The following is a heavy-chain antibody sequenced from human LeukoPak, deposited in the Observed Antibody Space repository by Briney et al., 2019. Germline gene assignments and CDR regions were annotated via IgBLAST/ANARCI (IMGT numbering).Heavy chain of an antibody. J-gene: IGHJ4*02. CDR3: ARVGYYYDSSGYGSWVFDY. CDR2: INPSGGST. CDR1: GYTFTSYY. V-gene: IGHV1-46*01. D-gene: IGHD3-22*01. Sequence: GASVKVSCKASGYTFTSYYMHWVRQAPGQGLEWMGIINPSGGSTSYAQKFQGRVTMTRDMSTSTVYMELSSLRSEDTAVYYCARVGYYYDSSGYGSWVFDYWGQGTLVTVSS.